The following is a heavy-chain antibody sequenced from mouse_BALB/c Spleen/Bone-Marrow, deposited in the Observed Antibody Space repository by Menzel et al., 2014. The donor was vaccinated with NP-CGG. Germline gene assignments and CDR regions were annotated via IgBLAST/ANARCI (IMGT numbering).Heavy chain of an antibody. CDR2: ILPGSGST. V-gene: IGHV1-9*01. CDR3: AREDIATVVEMDY. CDR1: GYTFSSYW. J-gene: IGHJ4*01. D-gene: IGHD1-1*01. Sequence: VQLQQSGAELMKPGASVKIFCKATGYTFSSYWIEWVKQRPGHGLEWIGEILPGSGSTNYNEKFKGKATFTADTSSNTAYMQLSSLTSEDSAVYYCAREDIATVVEMDYWGQGTSVTVSS.